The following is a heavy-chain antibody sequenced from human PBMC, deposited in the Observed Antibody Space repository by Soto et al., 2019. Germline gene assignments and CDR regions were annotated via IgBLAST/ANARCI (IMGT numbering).Heavy chain of an antibody. V-gene: IGHV1-69*04. Sequence: ASVKVSCKASGGTFSSYTISWVRQAHGQGLEWMGRIIPILGIANYAQKFQGRVTITADKSTSTAYMELSSLRSEDTAVYYCARDPPDSSSWFTYNWFDPWGQGTLVTVSS. CDR2: IIPILGIA. J-gene: IGHJ5*02. CDR1: GGTFSSYT. D-gene: IGHD6-13*01. CDR3: ARDPPDSSSWFTYNWFDP.